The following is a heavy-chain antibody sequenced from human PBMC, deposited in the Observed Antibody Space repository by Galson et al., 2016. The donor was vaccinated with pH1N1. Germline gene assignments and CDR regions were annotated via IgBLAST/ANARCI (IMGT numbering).Heavy chain of an antibody. CDR3: ARMGVASGGRYYYGMDV. J-gene: IGHJ6*02. Sequence: PALVKPTQTLKLTCTFSGFSLSTFGVRVSWIRQSPGKALEWLARIDWDDEKFYSPSLKTRLTNSKDTSKDQVVLTMTNMDPVDTGTYYCARMGVASGGRYYYGMDVWGQGTTVTVSS. CDR1: GFSLSTFGVR. V-gene: IGHV2-70*04. CDR2: IDWDDEK. D-gene: IGHD3-10*01.